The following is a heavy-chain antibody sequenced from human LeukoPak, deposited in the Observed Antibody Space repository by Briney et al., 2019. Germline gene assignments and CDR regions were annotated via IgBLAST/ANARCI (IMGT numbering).Heavy chain of an antibody. J-gene: IGHJ6*02. CDR1: GFTFSSYA. V-gene: IGHV3-30-3*01. CDR3: AREWEDIVVVPAAPNYYYYYGMDV. D-gene: IGHD2-2*01. CDR2: ISYDGSNK. Sequence: PGGPLRLSCEAPGFTFSSYAMPWVRQAPGKGLEWVAVISYDGSNKYYEDSVKGRFTISRDNSKNTLYLQMNSLRAEDTAVYYCAREWEDIVVVPAAPNYYYYYGMDVWGQGTTVTVSS.